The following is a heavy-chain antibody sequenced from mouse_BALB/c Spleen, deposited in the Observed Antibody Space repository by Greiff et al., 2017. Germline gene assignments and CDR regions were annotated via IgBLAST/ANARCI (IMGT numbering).Heavy chain of an antibody. CDR1: GYTFTSYW. Sequence: LQESGAELARPGASVKLSCKASGYTFTSYWMQWVKQRPGQGLEWIGAIYPGDGDTRYTQKFKGKATLTADKSSSTAYMQLSSLASEDSAVYYCARWGGNPFAYWGQGTLVTVSA. J-gene: IGHJ3*01. CDR3: ARWGGNPFAY. CDR2: IYPGDGDT. V-gene: IGHV1-87*01. D-gene: IGHD2-1*01.